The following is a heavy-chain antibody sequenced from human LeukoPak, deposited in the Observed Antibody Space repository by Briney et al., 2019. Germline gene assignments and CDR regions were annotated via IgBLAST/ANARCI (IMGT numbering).Heavy chain of an antibody. CDR1: GGSISSSSYY. Sequence: SETLSLTCTVSGGSISSSSYYWGWIRQPPGKGLEWIGSICYSGSTYYNPSLKSRVTISVDTSKNQFSLKLSSVTAADTAVYYCARHASSMVRGVLRGFFGYWGQGTLVTVSS. CDR3: ARHASSMVRGVLRGFFGY. D-gene: IGHD3-10*01. V-gene: IGHV4-39*01. J-gene: IGHJ4*02. CDR2: ICYSGST.